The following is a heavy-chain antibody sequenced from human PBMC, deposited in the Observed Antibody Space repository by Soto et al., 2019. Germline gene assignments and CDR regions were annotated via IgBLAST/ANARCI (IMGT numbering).Heavy chain of an antibody. CDR3: ARDLSTGEFDP. J-gene: IGHJ5*02. Sequence: VASVKVSCKASGYTFTSYGISWVRQAPGQGLEWMGWISAYNGNTNYAQKLQGRVTMTTDTSTSTAYMELRSLRSDDTAAYYCARDLSTGEFDPWGQGTLVTVSS. D-gene: IGHD4-4*01. CDR2: ISAYNGNT. CDR1: GYTFTSYG. V-gene: IGHV1-18*04.